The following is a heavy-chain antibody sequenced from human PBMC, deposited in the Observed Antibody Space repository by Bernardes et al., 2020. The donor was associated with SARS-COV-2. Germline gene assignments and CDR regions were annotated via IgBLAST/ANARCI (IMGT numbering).Heavy chain of an antibody. D-gene: IGHD3-3*01. Sequence: ASVKVSCKASGYTFTSYGISWVRQAPGQGLEWMVWISAYNGNTNYAQKLQGRVTMTTDTSTSTAYMELRSLRSDDTAVYYCARDPYDFWSGPEGGWFDPWGQGTLVTVSS. CDR1: GYTFTSYG. CDR2: ISAYNGNT. V-gene: IGHV1-18*01. CDR3: ARDPYDFWSGPEGGWFDP. J-gene: IGHJ5*02.